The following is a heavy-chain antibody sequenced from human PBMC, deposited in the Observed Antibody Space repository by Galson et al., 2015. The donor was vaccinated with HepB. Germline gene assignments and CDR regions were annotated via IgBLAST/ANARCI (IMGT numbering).Heavy chain of an antibody. J-gene: IGHJ6*02. D-gene: IGHD6-25*01. V-gene: IGHV3-7*05. Sequence: SLRLSCAASGFTLSTYWMIWVRQAPGKGLERVANINQGGNEKSYVESVKGRFIISRDNTENAVYLQMNSLRVEDTAVYFCARDRGRYFGMDVWGQGTTVTVS. CDR1: GFTLSTYW. CDR3: ARDRGRYFGMDV. CDR2: INQGGNEK.